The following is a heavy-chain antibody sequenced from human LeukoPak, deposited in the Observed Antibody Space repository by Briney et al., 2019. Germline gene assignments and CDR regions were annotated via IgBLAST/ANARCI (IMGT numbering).Heavy chain of an antibody. CDR2: ISGSGGST. CDR1: GFTFSSYA. V-gene: IGHV3-23*01. Sequence: GGSLRLSCAASGFTFSSYAMSWVRQAPGKGPEWVSAISGSGGSTYYADSVKGRFTISRDNSKNTLYLQMNSLRAEDTAVYYCARAAITMIVVVRYYFDYWGQGTLVTVSS. D-gene: IGHD3-22*01. J-gene: IGHJ4*02. CDR3: ARAAITMIVVVRYYFDY.